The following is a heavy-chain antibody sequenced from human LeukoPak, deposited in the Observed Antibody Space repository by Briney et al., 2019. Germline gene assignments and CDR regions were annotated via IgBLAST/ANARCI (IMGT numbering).Heavy chain of an antibody. J-gene: IGHJ4*02. CDR1: GFTFSNAW. CDR2: FKSKTDGGTT. CDR3: TTAGGYSSSWYEDDY. V-gene: IGHV3-15*01. Sequence: GGSLRLSCAASGFTFSNAWMSWVRQAPGKGLEWVGRFKSKTDGGTTDYAARVKGRFTISRDDSKNTLYLQMNSLKTEDTAVYYCTTAGGYSSSWYEDDYWGQGTLVTVSS. D-gene: IGHD6-13*01.